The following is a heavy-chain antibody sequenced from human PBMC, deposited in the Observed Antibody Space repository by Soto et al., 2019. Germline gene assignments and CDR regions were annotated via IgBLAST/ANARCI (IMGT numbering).Heavy chain of an antibody. CDR3: ASLGKNYDFWSGYYPLYYYYGMDV. J-gene: IGHJ6*02. V-gene: IGHV4-34*01. CDR1: GGSFSGYY. D-gene: IGHD3-3*01. Sequence: SETLSLTCAVYGGSFSGYYWSWIRQPPGKGLEWIGEINHSGSTNYNPSLKSRVTISVDTSKNQFSLKLSSVTAADTAVYYCASLGKNYDFWSGYYPLYYYYGMDVWGQGTTVTVSS. CDR2: INHSGST.